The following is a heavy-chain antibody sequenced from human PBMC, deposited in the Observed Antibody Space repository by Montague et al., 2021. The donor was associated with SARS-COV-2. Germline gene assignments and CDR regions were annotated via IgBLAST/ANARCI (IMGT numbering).Heavy chain of an antibody. V-gene: IGHV4-39*01. CDR2: IYYRGST. J-gene: IGHJ4*02. CDR3: ATQEDPSGWIPGPFDF. CDR1: GGSISSSSYY. Sequence: SETLSLTCTVSGGSISSSSYYWAWIRQPPGKGLEWIGSIYYRGSTYYNPSLKSRVFISVDTSKNQLSLTLTSVTAADTAVYYCATQEDPSGWIPGPFDFWGQGTLLSVSS. D-gene: IGHD6-19*01.